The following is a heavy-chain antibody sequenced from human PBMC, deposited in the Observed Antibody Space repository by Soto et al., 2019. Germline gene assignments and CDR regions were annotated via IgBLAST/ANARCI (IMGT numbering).Heavy chain of an antibody. V-gene: IGHV4-4*07. Sequence: ASETLFLTCTVSGGSITNYYWSWIRQPAGKGLEWIGRMYTKERTNYNLSFKSRVTMSVDTSKNQFSLKLNAVTAADTAVYYCARDDYKDGGNNWFDPWGQGTLVTVSS. D-gene: IGHD3-16*01. J-gene: IGHJ5*02. CDR2: MYTKERT. CDR3: ARDDYKDGGNNWFDP. CDR1: GGSITNYY.